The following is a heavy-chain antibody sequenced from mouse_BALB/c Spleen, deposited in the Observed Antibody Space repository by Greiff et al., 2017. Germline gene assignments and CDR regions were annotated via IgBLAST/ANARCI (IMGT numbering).Heavy chain of an antibody. V-gene: IGHV5-9-3*01. J-gene: IGHJ2*01. CDR1: GFTFSSYA. CDR3: ARRRHFDY. CDR2: ISSGGSYT. Sequence: DVQLVESGGGLVKPGGSLKLSCAASGFTFSSYAMSWVRQTPEKRLEWVATISSGGSYTYYPDSVKGRFTISRDNAKNTLYLQMSSLRSEDTAMYYCARRRHFDYWGQGTTLTVSS.